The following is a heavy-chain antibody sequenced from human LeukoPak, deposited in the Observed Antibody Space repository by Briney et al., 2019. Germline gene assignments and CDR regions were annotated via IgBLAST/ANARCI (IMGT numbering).Heavy chain of an antibody. CDR3: ARLDYDYVWGSYRHNWSDP. CDR2: IYYSGST. V-gene: IGHV4-39*01. D-gene: IGHD3-16*02. Sequence: SETLSLTCTVSGGSISSSSYYWGWIRQPPGKGLEWIGSIYYSGSTYYNPSLKSRVTISVDTSKNQFSLKLSSVTAADTAVYYCARLDYDYVWGSYRHNWSDPWGQGTLVTVSS. CDR1: GGSISSSSYY. J-gene: IGHJ5*02.